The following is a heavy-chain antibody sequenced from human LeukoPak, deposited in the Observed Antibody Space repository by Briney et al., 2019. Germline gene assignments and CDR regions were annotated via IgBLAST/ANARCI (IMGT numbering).Heavy chain of an antibody. CDR3: ARGWLVAVAGHNWFDP. CDR2: IYHSGST. CDR1: GGSISSNSYY. J-gene: IGHJ5*02. V-gene: IGHV4-39*01. Sequence: SETLSLTCAVSGGSISSNSYYWGWIRQPPGKGLEWIGRIYHSGSTHYNSSPKSRSTISVETSKTQFSRTLSSVTAAATAAYYCARGWLVAVAGHNWFDPWGQGTLVTVSS. D-gene: IGHD6-19*01.